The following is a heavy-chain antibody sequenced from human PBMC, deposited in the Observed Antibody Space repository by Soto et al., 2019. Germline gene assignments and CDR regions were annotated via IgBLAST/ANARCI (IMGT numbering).Heavy chain of an antibody. V-gene: IGHV4-59*01. D-gene: IGHD2-15*01. CDR1: GGSISNAY. CDR2: IFNRGTT. Sequence: PSETLSLTCTVSGGSISNAYWSWIRQPPGTGRGWIGFIFNRGTTFYNTALKSRVTVSLDTSKNQFSLRLSSVNHADTTVDYSARALGYCXGNRCFNPPGYYYGMDVWGQGTTVTVSS. CDR3: ARALGYCXGNRCFNPPGYYYGMDV. J-gene: IGHJ6*02.